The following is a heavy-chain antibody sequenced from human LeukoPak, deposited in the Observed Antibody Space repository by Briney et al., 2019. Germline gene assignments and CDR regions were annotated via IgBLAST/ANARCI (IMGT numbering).Heavy chain of an antibody. CDR2: MYYSGST. D-gene: IGHD3-10*01. CDR3: ARSPRAGVTPWFFDY. CDR1: VDSISNSY. V-gene: IGHV4-59*08. J-gene: IGHJ4*02. Sequence: PSETLSLTRTVSVDSISNSYWSCIRQPPGKGLEWIGYMYYSGSTNYNPSLKSRVTTSMDTSENQLSLKLTSVTAADTAVYYCARSPRAGVTPWFFDYWGQGTLVAVSS.